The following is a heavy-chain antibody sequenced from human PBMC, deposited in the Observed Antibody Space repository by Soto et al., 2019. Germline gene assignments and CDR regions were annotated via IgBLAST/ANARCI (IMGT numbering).Heavy chain of an antibody. J-gene: IGHJ4*02. CDR1: GAAISSYF. Sequence: PSETLSLTCTVSGAAISSYFWGWIRQPPGKGLEWIGYMSYSGNTNYNPSLKRRVTMSVDTSKNQFSMKLSSVTAADTAVYYCATVRANFDFCDYWGPGTLVTVS. V-gene: IGHV4-59*01. CDR3: ATVRANFDFCDY. CDR2: MSYSGNT. D-gene: IGHD3-3*01.